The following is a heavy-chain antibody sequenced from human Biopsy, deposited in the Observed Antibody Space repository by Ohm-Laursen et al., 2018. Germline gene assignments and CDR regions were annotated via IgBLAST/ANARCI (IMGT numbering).Heavy chain of an antibody. CDR2: ISWNSGSI. CDR3: ARLGELHGLWYFDF. CDR1: GFTFQDHA. D-gene: IGHD2-21*01. Sequence: RSLRLSCVASGFTFQDHAMHWVRHAPGKGLEWVSGISWNSGSINYAVSVQGRFTISRDNAKNSLYLQMNSLRVEDTALYFCARLGELHGLWYFDFWGQEALVTVSS. J-gene: IGHJ4*02. V-gene: IGHV3-9*01.